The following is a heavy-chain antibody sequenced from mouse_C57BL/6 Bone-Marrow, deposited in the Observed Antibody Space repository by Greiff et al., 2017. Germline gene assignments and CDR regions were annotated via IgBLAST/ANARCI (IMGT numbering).Heavy chain of an antibody. D-gene: IGHD1-1*01. CDR3: AITTVVAMDWYFDV. V-gene: IGHV1-50*01. Sequence: QVQLQQPGAELVKPGASVKLSCKASGYTFTSYWMQWVKQRPGQGLEWIGEIDPSDSYTNYNQKFKGKATLTVDTSSSTAYMQLSSLTSEDSAVYYCAITTVVAMDWYFDVGGTGTTVTVSS. CDR1: GYTFTSYW. J-gene: IGHJ1*03. CDR2: IDPSDSYT.